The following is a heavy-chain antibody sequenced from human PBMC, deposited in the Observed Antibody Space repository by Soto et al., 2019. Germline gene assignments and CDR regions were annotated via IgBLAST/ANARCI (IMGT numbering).Heavy chain of an antibody. CDR3: ARDDDYDDNGFDH. D-gene: IGHD4-17*01. Sequence: QVQLVESGGGVVQPGTSLRLSCAASGFSFSRHGMHWVRQAPGKGLEWLAVIENTGRGMSYAESVKGRFTISRDNSKNTLFLQMNSLRVEDTAVYYCARDDDYDDNGFDHWGQGTLVTVSS. CDR2: IENTGRGM. CDR1: GFSFSRHG. J-gene: IGHJ4*02. V-gene: IGHV3-33*01.